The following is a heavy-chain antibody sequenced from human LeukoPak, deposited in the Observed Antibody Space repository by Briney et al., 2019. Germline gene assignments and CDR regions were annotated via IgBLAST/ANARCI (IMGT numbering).Heavy chain of an antibody. D-gene: IGHD3-22*01. V-gene: IGHV3-11*01. Sequence: MSGGSLRLSCAASGFTFSDYYRRWIRQAPGKGLEGVSYISSSGSTIYYADSVKGRFTISRDNAKNSLYLQMNSLRAEDTAVYYCARGDYYDAPWFDHWGQGTLVTVSS. CDR1: GFTFSDYY. CDR3: ARGDYYDAPWFDH. J-gene: IGHJ5*02. CDR2: ISSSGSTI.